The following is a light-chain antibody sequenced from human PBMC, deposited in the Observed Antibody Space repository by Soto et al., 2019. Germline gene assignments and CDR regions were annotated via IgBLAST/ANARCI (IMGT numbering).Light chain of an antibody. CDR3: QHYKMDSRT. CDR1: HSISIW. Sequence: VRRTKSPSPLSPSVGDRVTINXRASHSISIWLAWYQQKPGXAPKXXXAYXSNLETGCPSRLSGSGSGTDFTLSISSLQPDDFAVYYCQHYKMDSRTFGQGTRLEIK. J-gene: IGKJ5*01. V-gene: IGKV1-5*01. CDR2: YXS.